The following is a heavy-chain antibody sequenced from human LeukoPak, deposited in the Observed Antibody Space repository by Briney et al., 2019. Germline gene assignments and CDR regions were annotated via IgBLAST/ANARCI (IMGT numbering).Heavy chain of an antibody. V-gene: IGHV1-8*01. CDR1: GYTFTNYD. CDR3: TRDWTY. J-gene: IGHJ4*02. D-gene: IGHD1-1*01. Sequence: ASVELSCKTSGYTFTNYDINWVRQASGQGLEWMGWVNPDSGDTGYAQKFQGRLTTTTNTSSRMAYMEMTSLRSDDTAVYYCTRDWTYWGPGTLVTVSS. CDR2: VNPDSGDT.